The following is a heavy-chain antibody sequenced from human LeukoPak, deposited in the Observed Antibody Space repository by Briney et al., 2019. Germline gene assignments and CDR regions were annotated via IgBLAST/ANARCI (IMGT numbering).Heavy chain of an antibody. V-gene: IGHV1-18*01. CDR3: AREATILPRKGVFAY. D-gene: IGHD5-12*01. J-gene: IGHJ4*02. Sequence: ASVKVSCKASGYTFTSYGISWVRQAPGQGLEWMGWISAYNGNTNYAQKLQGRVTMTTDTSTSTAYMELRSLRSDDTAVYYCAREATILPRKGVFAYWGQGTLATVSS. CDR2: ISAYNGNT. CDR1: GYTFTSYG.